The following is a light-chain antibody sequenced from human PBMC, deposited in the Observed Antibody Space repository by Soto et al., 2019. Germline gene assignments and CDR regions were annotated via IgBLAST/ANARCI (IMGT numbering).Light chain of an antibody. CDR2: AAS. CDR1: QSISSY. CDR3: LQHNSYPPA. J-gene: IGKJ1*01. V-gene: IGKV1-17*01. Sequence: DIQMTQSPSSLSASVGDRVTITCRASQSISSYLNWYQQKPGKAPKRLIYAASSLQSGVPSRFSGSGSGTEFTLTISSLQPEDFATYYCLQHNSYPPAFGQGTKVDIK.